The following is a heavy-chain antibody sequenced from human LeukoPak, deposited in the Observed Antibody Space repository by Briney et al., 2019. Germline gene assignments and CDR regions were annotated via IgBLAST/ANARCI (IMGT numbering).Heavy chain of an antibody. J-gene: IGHJ4*02. D-gene: IGHD5-12*01. CDR1: GGSISSYY. V-gene: IGHV4-59*01. Sequence: SETLSLTCTVSGGSISSYYWSWIRQPPGKGLEWIGYIYYSGSTNYNPSLKSRVTISVDTSKNQFSLKLSSVTAADTAVYYCAGGGYDLDYWGQGTLVTVPS. CDR2: IYYSGST. CDR3: AGGGYDLDY.